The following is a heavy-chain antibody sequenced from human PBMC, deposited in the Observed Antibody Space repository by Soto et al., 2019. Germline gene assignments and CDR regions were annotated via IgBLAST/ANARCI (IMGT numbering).Heavy chain of an antibody. J-gene: IGHJ6*02. V-gene: IGHV1-2*04. CDR3: ARGTGVVTKERYYYYGMDV. Sequence: ASVKVSCKASGYSFTDYHIHWVRQAPGQGLEWLGRINPKSGGTSTAQKFQGWVTMTTDTSISTASMELTRLTSDDTAVYYCARGTGVVTKERYYYYGMDVWGQGTTVTV. CDR2: INPKSGGT. CDR1: GYSFTDYH. D-gene: IGHD3-3*01.